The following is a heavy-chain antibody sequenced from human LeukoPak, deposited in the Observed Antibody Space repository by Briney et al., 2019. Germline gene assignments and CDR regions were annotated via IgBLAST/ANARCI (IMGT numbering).Heavy chain of an antibody. D-gene: IGHD3-10*01. CDR3: ARGGFGWFGEGNNWFDP. CDR2: ISGSGGST. CDR1: GFTFSSYA. J-gene: IGHJ5*02. Sequence: GGSLRLSCAASGFTFSSYAMSWVRQAPGKGLEWVSAISGSGGSTYYADSVKGRFTISRDNSKNTLYLQMNSLRAEDTAVYYCARGGFGWFGEGNNWFDPWGQGTLVTVSS. V-gene: IGHV3-23*01.